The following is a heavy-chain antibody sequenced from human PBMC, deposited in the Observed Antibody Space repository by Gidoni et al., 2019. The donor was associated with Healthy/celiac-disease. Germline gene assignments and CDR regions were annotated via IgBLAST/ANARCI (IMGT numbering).Heavy chain of an antibody. CDR3: AKDGGVAASNYYYGMDV. V-gene: IGHV3-74*01. Sequence: EVQLVESGGGLVQPGGSLRLPCAASGFPLRCHWMHGVRQAPGKGLVWVSRINSDGSSTSYADSVKGRFTISRDNAKNTLYLQMNSLRAEDTAVYYCAKDGGVAASNYYYGMDVWGQGTTVTVSS. D-gene: IGHD2-15*01. CDR2: INSDGSST. J-gene: IGHJ6*02. CDR1: GFPLRCHW.